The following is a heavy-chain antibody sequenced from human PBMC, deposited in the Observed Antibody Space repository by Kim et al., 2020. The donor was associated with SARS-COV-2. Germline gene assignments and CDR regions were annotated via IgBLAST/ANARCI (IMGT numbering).Heavy chain of an antibody. CDR3: ARDPVGVSSRVNWFGP. CDR1: GFTFSGYS. J-gene: IGHJ5*02. V-gene: IGHV3-48*02. CDR2: ISNGGTTI. Sequence: GGSLRLSCAASGFTFSGYSMNWVRQAPGKGLEWVAYISNGGTTIYYAPSVKGRFTISRDDVQNSLYLQMNSLRDEDTGVYYCARDPVGVSSRVNWFGPWGQGTVVTVSS. D-gene: IGHD1-26*01.